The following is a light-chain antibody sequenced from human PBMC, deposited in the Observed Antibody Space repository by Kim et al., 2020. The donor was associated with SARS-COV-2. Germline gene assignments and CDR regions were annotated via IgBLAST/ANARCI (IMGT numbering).Light chain of an antibody. V-gene: IGLV3-21*04. Sequence: PGKTARVSCGGNSIGSKSVHWYQQKSGQAPLLVISYYSDRPSGIPGRFSGSNSGNTATLTISRVEAGDEADYYCQVWDSSSDHRVVFGGGTQLTVL. CDR1: SIGSKS. J-gene: IGLJ2*01. CDR3: QVWDSSSDHRVV. CDR2: YYS.